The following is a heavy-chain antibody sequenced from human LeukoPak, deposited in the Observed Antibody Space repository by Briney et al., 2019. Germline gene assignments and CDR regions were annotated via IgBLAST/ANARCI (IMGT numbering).Heavy chain of an antibody. J-gene: IGHJ4*02. V-gene: IGHV3-23*01. D-gene: IGHD5-12*01. Sequence: GGSLRLSCAASGFTFSSYAMSWVRQAPGKGLEWVSGISGSGGSTYYADSVKGRFTISRDSSKNTLYLQMNSLRAEDTAVYYCAKDGREWPRSVDYWGQGTLVTVSS. CDR1: GFTFSSYA. CDR2: ISGSGGST. CDR3: AKDGREWPRSVDY.